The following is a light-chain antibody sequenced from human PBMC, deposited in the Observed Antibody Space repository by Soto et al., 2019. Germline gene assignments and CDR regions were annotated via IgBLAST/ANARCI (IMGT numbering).Light chain of an antibody. CDR3: SSYTSSTTLGVL. CDR1: GSDAGGYNY. Sequence: QSALTQSASVSGSPGQSITISCTGTGSDAGGYNYVSWYQQHPGKAPKLMIYEVSNRPSGVSNRFSGSKSGNTASLTISGLQAEDEAAYYCSSYTSSTTLGVLFGGGTKVTVL. J-gene: IGLJ2*01. CDR2: EVS. V-gene: IGLV2-14*01.